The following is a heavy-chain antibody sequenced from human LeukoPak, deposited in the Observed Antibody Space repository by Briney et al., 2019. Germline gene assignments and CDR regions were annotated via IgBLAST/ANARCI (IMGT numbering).Heavy chain of an antibody. Sequence: PSETLSLTCTVSGYSISSGYYWGWIRQPPGKGLEWIGSIYHSGSTNYNPSLKSRVTISVDTSKNQFSLKLSSVTAADTAVYYCARGFPSLIAVAGTYENYYYYMDVWGKGTTVTVSS. V-gene: IGHV4-38-2*02. CDR1: GYSISSGYY. D-gene: IGHD6-19*01. CDR2: IYHSGST. J-gene: IGHJ6*03. CDR3: ARGFPSLIAVAGTYENYYYYMDV.